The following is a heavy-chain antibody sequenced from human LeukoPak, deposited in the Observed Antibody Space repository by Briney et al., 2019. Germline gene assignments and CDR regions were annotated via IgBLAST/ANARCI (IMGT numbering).Heavy chain of an antibody. CDR1: GGSISSGDYY. CDR2: IYYSGST. J-gene: IGHJ4*02. D-gene: IGHD1-26*01. Sequence: SETLSLTCTVSGGSISSGDYYWSWIRQPPGKGLEWIGYIYYSGSTYYNPSLKSRVTISVDTSKNQFSLKLSSVTAADTAVYYCARGRASKATFDYWGQGTLVTVSS. CDR3: ARGRASKATFDY. V-gene: IGHV4-30-4*08.